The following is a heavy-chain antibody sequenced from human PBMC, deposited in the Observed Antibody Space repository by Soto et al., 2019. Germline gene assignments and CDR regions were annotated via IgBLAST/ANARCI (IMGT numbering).Heavy chain of an antibody. CDR2: IDPSDSYT. CDR1: VYSFTSDW. J-gene: IGHJ4*02. Sequence: PGESLKISCKGSVYSFTSDWISWVRQMPGKGLEWMGRIDPSDSYTNYSPSFQGHVTISADKSISTAYLQWSSLKASDTAMYYCARRGPSGSYYGDYFDYWGQGTLVTVSS. D-gene: IGHD1-26*01. V-gene: IGHV5-10-1*01. CDR3: ARRGPSGSYYGDYFDY.